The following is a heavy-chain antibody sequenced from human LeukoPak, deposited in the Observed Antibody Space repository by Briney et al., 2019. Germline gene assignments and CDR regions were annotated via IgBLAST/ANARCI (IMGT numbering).Heavy chain of an antibody. V-gene: IGHV3-23*01. CDR3: AHGAMYQLDY. D-gene: IGHD2-2*01. CDR1: GFTFNNYG. CDR2: IIGGGGST. J-gene: IGHJ4*02. Sequence: SGGSLRLSCAASGFTFNNYGMHWVRQAPGKGLEWVSGIIGGGGSTYYADSVKGRFTISGDNSRNTLFLQMNSLRAEDTAVYYCAHGAMYQLDYWGQGTLVTVSS.